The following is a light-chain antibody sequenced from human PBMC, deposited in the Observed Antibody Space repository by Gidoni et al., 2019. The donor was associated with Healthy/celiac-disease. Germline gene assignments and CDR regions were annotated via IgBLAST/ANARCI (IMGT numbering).Light chain of an antibody. CDR3: QQYNSYSWT. CDR2: K. CDR1: QSISSW. V-gene: IGKV1-5*03. Sequence: DIQMTQSPSTLSASVGDRVTITCRASQSISSWLAWYQQKPGKAPKLLIYKASRFSGSGSGTEFTLTISSLQPDDFATYYCQQYNSYSWTFXQXTKVXIK. J-gene: IGKJ1*01.